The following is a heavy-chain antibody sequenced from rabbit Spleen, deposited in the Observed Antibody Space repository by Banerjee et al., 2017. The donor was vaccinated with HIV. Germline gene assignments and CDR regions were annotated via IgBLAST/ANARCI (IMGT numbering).Heavy chain of an antibody. CDR1: GFSFIAGYY. CDR2: IHGGSKNNI. V-gene: IGHV1S40*01. Sequence: QSLEESGGDLVKPGASLTLTCTASGFSFIAGYYMCWVRQAPGKGLEWIACIHGGSKNNIYYASWAKGRFTISKTSSTTVTLQMTSLTVADTATYFCARDLTDVIGWNFGWWGPGTLVTVS. D-gene: IGHD2-1*01. J-gene: IGHJ4*01. CDR3: ARDLTDVIGWNFGW.